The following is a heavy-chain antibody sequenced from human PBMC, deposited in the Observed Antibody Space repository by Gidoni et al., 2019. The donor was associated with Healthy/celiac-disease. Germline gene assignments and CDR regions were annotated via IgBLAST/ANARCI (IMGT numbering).Heavy chain of an antibody. CDR2: ISAYNGNT. Sequence: QVQLVQSGAEVKKPGASVKVSCKASGYTFTSSGISWVRQAPGQGLEWMGWISAYNGNTNYAQKLQGRVTMTTDTSTSTAYMELRSLRSDDTAVYYCARVPPIAARDYYYYYYMDVWGKGTTVTVSS. V-gene: IGHV1-18*01. D-gene: IGHD6-6*01. CDR1: GYTFTSSG. J-gene: IGHJ6*03. CDR3: ARVPPIAARDYYYYYYMDV.